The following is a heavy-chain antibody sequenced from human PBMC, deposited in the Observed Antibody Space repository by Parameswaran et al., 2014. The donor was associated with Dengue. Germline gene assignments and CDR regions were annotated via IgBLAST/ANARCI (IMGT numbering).Heavy chain of an antibody. CDR2: IKSKTDGGTT. D-gene: IGHD1-26*01. Sequence: VRQMPGKGLEWVGRIKSKTDGGTTDYAAPVKGRFTISRDDSKNTLYLQMNSLKTEDTAVYYCTTGSSTRGDDAFDIWGQGTMVTVSS. V-gene: IGHV3-15*01. J-gene: IGHJ3*02. CDR3: TTGSSTRGDDAFDI.